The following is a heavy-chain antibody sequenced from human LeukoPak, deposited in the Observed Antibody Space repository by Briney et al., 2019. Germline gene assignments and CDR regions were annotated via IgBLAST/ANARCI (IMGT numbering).Heavy chain of an antibody. V-gene: IGHV1-2*02. CDR1: GYTFTDYY. CDR2: INPNSGGT. D-gene: IGHD4-17*01. J-gene: IGHJ4*02. CDR3: ASLYGDYVASDY. Sequence: GASVKVSCKTSGYTFTDYYIHWIRQAPGQGLEWMGWINPNSGGTNYAQKFLGRVTMTRDTSISTAYMELSRLRSDDTAVYYCASLYGDYVASDYWGQGTLVTVSS.